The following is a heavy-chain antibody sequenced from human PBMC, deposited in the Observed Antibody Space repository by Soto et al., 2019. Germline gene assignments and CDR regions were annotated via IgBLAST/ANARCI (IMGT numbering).Heavy chain of an antibody. J-gene: IGHJ3*02. CDR2: ISAYNGNT. CDR3: ARDWELGRIVGATGFDI. CDR1: GYTFTSYG. D-gene: IGHD1-26*01. Sequence: ASVKVSCKASGYTFTSYGISWVRQAPGQGLEWMGWISAYNGNTNYAQKLQGRVTMTTDTSTSTAYMELRSLRSDDTAVYYCARDWELGRIVGATGFDIWGQGTMVTVSS. V-gene: IGHV1-18*01.